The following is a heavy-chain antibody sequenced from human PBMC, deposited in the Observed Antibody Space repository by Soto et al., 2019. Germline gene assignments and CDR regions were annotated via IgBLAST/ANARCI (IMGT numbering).Heavy chain of an antibody. V-gene: IGHV1-69*12. Sequence: QVQLVQSGAEVKKPGSSVKVSCKSSGGTFSSYAISWVRQAPGQGLEWMGGIVPISGTANYAQKFQGRVTXXADESTSTAYMELSSLRSEDTAVYYCARPKSGSYYIYYFDYWGQGTLVTVSS. J-gene: IGHJ4*02. CDR1: GGTFSSYA. CDR2: IVPISGTA. CDR3: ARPKSGSYYIYYFDY. D-gene: IGHD1-26*01.